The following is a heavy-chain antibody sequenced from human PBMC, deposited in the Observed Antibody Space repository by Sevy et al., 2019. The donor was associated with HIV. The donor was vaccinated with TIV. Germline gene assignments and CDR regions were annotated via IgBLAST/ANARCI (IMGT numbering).Heavy chain of an antibody. V-gene: IGHV3-48*02. CDR3: ARDRGRGEVALDL. Sequence: GGSLRFSCAASGFRFRDYRMNWVRQAPGKGLEWVSYITSSSNTINYADSVKGRFTISRDNGRNSLYLQINSLRHEDTAVYYCARDRGRGEVALDLWGQGTLVTVSS. D-gene: IGHD3-10*01. CDR2: ITSSSNTI. CDR1: GFRFRDYR. J-gene: IGHJ5*02.